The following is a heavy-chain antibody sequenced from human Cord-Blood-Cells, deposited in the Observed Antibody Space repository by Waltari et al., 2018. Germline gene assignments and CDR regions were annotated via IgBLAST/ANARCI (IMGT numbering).Heavy chain of an antibody. V-gene: IGHV1-69*01. CDR2: SIPILGTA. D-gene: IGHD6-13*01. J-gene: IGHJ3*02. CDR3: ARAVGIAAAGDAVDI. CDR1: GGTFSSYA. Sequence: QVQLVQSGAEVKKPGSSVKVSCKASGGTFSSYAISWVRQAPGQGLEGMGGSIPILGTANYAQKCQGRVTITADESTSTAYMELSSLRSEDTAVYYCARAVGIAAAGDAVDIWGQGTMVTVSS.